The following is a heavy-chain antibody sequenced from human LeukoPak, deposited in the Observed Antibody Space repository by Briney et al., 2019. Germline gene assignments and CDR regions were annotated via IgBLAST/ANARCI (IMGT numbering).Heavy chain of an antibody. CDR2: ISGSGGST. D-gene: IGHD3-10*01. V-gene: IGHV3-23*01. J-gene: IGHJ4*02. Sequence: GGSLRLSCAASGFTFSSYAMSWVRQAPGKGLEWVSAISGSGGSTYYADSEKGRFTISRDNSKNTLYLQMNSLRAEDTAVYYCAKDQNVLLWFGESTSYYFDYWGQGTLVTVSS. CDR3: AKDQNVLLWFGESTSYYFDY. CDR1: GFTFSSYA.